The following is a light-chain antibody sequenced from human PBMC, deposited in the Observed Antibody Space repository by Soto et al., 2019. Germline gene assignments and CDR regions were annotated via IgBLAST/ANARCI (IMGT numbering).Light chain of an antibody. J-gene: IGKJ2*01. Sequence: EIVLTQSPGTLSLSPGERATLSCRASQSVSSSYLAWYQQKPGQSPRLLISGASSRATGIPDRFSGSGSGTDFTLTISRLEPEDFAVYYCQQYGSAPNTFGQGTKLAIK. CDR2: GAS. V-gene: IGKV3-20*01. CDR3: QQYGSAPNT. CDR1: QSVSSSY.